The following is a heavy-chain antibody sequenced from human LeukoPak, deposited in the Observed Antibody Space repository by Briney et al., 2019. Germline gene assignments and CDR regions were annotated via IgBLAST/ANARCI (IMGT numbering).Heavy chain of an antibody. CDR1: GFTFSSYA. CDR3: AKDEGYSSSWYLFRY. Sequence: PGGSLRLSCAASGFTFSSYAMSWVRQAPGKGLEWVSAISGSGGSTYYADSVKGRFTISRDNSKNTLYLQMNSLRAEDTAVYYCAKDEGYSSSWYLFRYWGQGTLVTVSS. J-gene: IGHJ4*02. V-gene: IGHV3-23*01. CDR2: ISGSGGST. D-gene: IGHD6-13*01.